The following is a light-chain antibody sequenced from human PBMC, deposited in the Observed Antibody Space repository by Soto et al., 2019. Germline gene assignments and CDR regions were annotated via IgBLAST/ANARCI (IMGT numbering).Light chain of an antibody. Sequence: EIVLAQSPGTLSLSPGERATLSGRASQSVRSSYLAWYHQRPGQAPRLLIYGASSRATGIPDRFSGSGSGTDFTLTISRLEPEDSAVYYCQQYGSSPWTFGQGTKVEI. J-gene: IGKJ1*01. CDR3: QQYGSSPWT. V-gene: IGKV3-20*01. CDR1: QSVRSSY. CDR2: GAS.